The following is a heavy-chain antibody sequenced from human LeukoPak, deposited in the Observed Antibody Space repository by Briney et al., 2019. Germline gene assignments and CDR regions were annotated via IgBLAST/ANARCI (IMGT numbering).Heavy chain of an antibody. CDR3: AKRPTPGYSSSWYIVH. D-gene: IGHD6-13*01. Sequence: GGSLRLSCAASGFTFDDYDVFWVRQAPGKGLEWVSLISWDGASTKYADSVKGRFTISRDNSKNSLYLQMNSLRTEGTALYYCAKRPTPGYSSSWYIVHWGQGTLVTVSS. CDR1: GFTFDDYD. V-gene: IGHV3-43*01. J-gene: IGHJ4*02. CDR2: ISWDGAST.